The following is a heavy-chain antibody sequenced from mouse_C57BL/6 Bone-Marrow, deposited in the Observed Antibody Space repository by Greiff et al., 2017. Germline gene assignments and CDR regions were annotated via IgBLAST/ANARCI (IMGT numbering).Heavy chain of an antibody. J-gene: IGHJ1*03. CDR1: GYTFTDYN. CDR2: INPNNGGT. V-gene: IGHV1-18*01. D-gene: IGHD1-1*01. CDR3: AREGNYYGSSPPWYFDV. Sequence: VQLQQSGPELVKPGASVKIPCKASGYTFTDYNMDWVKQSHGKSLEWIGDINPNNGGTIYNQKFKGKATLTVDKSSSTAYMELRSLTSEDTAVYYCAREGNYYGSSPPWYFDVWGTGTTVTVSS.